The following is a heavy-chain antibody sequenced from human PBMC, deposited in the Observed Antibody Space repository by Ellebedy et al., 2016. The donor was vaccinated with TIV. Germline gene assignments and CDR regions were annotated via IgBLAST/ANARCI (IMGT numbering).Heavy chain of an antibody. V-gene: IGHV3-30*12. J-gene: IGHJ4*02. Sequence: GGSLRLSXAASGFIFNSYGMHWVRQAPGKGLEWVAVISYDGSIKYYVDSVKGRFTISRDNSKNTLYLQMNSLRAEDTAIYYCARELLESLQFDYWGQGTLVTVSS. D-gene: IGHD3-10*01. CDR1: GFIFNSYG. CDR2: ISYDGSIK. CDR3: ARELLESLQFDY.